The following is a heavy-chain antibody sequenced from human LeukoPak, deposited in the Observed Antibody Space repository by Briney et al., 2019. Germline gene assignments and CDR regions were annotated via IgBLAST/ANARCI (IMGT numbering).Heavy chain of an antibody. D-gene: IGHD3-16*02. J-gene: IGHJ6*03. CDR3: ARGLSNYVWGSYRYYYYYYMDV. CDR2: MNPNSGNT. Sequence: GASVKVSCKASGYTFTSYDINWVRQATGQGLEWMGWMNPNSGNTGYAQKFQGRVTMTRNTSISTAYMELSSLRSEDTAVYYCARGLSNYVWGSYRYYYYYYMDVWGKGTTVTVSS. CDR1: GYTFTSYD. V-gene: IGHV1-8*01.